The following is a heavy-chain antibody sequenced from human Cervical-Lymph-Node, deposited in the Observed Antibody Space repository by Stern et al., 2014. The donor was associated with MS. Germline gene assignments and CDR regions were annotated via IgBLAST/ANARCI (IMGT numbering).Heavy chain of an antibody. D-gene: IGHD1-26*01. Sequence: VQLVESGPGLVKPSQTLSLTCTVSGGSISSGDYYWSWILQHPGKGLEWIGYIYYSGSTYYNPSLKSRVTISVDTSKSQFSLKLSSVTAADTAVYYCARDGPQVGAGSFDIWGQGTMVTVSS. CDR1: GGSISSGDYY. CDR3: ARDGPQVGAGSFDI. V-gene: IGHV4-31*03. CDR2: IYYSGST. J-gene: IGHJ3*02.